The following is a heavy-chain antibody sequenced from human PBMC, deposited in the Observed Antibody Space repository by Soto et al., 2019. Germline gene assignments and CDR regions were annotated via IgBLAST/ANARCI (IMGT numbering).Heavy chain of an antibody. J-gene: IGHJ4*02. D-gene: IGHD2-15*01. Sequence: TSETLSLTCAVYGGSFSGYYWSWIRQPPGKGLEWIGEINHSGSTNYNPSLKSRVTISVDTSKNQFSLKLSSVTAADTAVYYCARGSDCSGGSCYRDYWGQGTLVTVSS. CDR3: ARGSDCSGGSCYRDY. V-gene: IGHV4-34*01. CDR1: GGSFSGYY. CDR2: INHSGST.